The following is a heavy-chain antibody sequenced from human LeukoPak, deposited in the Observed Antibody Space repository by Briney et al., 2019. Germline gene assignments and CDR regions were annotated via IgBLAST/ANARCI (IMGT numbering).Heavy chain of an antibody. J-gene: IGHJ4*02. D-gene: IGHD3-22*01. CDR3: ARFSTDYYDSSGYYQ. CDR2: INHSGST. V-gene: IGHV4-34*01. Sequence: PSETLSLTCAVSGGSFSGYYWSWIRQPPGKGLEWIGEINHSGSTNYNPSLKSRVTISVDTSKNQFSLKLSSVTAADTAVYYCARFSTDYYDSSGYYQWGQGTLVTVSS. CDR1: GGSFSGYY.